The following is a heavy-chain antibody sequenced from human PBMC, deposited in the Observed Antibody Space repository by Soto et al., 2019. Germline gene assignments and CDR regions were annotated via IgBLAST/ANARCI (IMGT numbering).Heavy chain of an antibody. D-gene: IGHD5-18*01. CDR3: VKGKESGYRGAFDS. CDR1: GFNFGSYA. CDR2: VSGSGSSP. V-gene: IGHV3-23*01. Sequence: GGSPRLSCAATGFNFGSYAMGWVRQAPGKGLEWVSGVSGSGSSPYYADSVKGRLTISKDKSKNTLYLDLNNLRSEDTAVYFCVKGKESGYRGAFDSWGQGTMVTVSS. J-gene: IGHJ4*02.